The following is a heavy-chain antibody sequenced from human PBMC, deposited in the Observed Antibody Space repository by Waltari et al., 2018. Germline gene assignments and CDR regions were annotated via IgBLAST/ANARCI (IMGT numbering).Heavy chain of an antibody. CDR1: NC. CDR3: ARDRGRGLYLDS. J-gene: IGHJ4*02. CDR2: VRGDGRN. Sequence: NCWSWVRQSPGKGLECIRQVRGDGRNNYNPSVASRVTISLDTSTNPYSLRVTSATAADTAVYYCARDRGRGLYLDSWGQGILVTVSS. V-gene: IGHV4-4*02. D-gene: IGHD2-15*01.